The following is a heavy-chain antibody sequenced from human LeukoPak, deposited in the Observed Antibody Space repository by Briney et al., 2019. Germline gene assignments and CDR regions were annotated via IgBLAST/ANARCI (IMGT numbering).Heavy chain of an antibody. CDR3: AKARGRVTSSFQDV. CDR2: ISGSGGST. D-gene: IGHD2-21*02. CDR1: GFTFSSYA. V-gene: IGHV3-23*01. J-gene: IGHJ6*02. Sequence: PGGSLRLSCAASGFTFSSYAMSWVRQAPGKGLEWVSAISGSGGSTYYADSVKGRFTISRDNSKNTLYLLMNSLRAEDTAVYYCAKARGRVTSSFQDVWGQGTTVTVSS.